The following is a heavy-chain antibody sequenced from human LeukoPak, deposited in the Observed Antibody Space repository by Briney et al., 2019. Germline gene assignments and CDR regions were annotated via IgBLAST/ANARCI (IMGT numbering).Heavy chain of an antibody. CDR2: IYYSGST. CDR3: ATLRGDNWFDP. CDR1: GGSISSYY. V-gene: IGHV4-59*08. J-gene: IGHJ5*02. Sequence: SETLSLTCTVSGGSISSYYWSWIRQPPGKGLEWIGYIYYSGSTNYNPSHKSRVTISVDTSKNQFSLKLSSVTAADTAVYYCATLRGDNWFDPWGQGTLVTVSS.